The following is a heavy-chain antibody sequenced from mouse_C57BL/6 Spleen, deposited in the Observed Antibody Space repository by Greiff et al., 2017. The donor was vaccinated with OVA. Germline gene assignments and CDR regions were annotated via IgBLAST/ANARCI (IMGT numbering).Heavy chain of an antibody. CDR3: ARSYYYGSSAYFDD. CDR2: FHPYNDDT. CDR1: GYTFTTYP. J-gene: IGHJ1*03. Sequence: VQLQESGAELVKPGASVKMSCKASGYTFTTYPIEWMKQNHGKSLEWIGNFHPYNDDTKYNEKFKGKATLTVEKSSSTVYLELSRLTSDDSAVYYCARSYYYGSSAYFDDWGTGTTVTVSS. V-gene: IGHV1-47*01. D-gene: IGHD1-1*01.